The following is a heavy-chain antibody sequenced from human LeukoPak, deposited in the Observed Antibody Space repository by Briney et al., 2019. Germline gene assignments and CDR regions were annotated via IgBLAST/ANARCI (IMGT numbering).Heavy chain of an antibody. Sequence: GGSLRLSCAASGFTFSSYWMHWVRQAPGKGLVWFSRINSDGSSTSYADSVKGRFTISRDNAKNTLYLQMNSLRAEDTAVYYCAMHSGSYPFDYWGQGNLVTVSS. V-gene: IGHV3-74*01. CDR3: AMHSGSYPFDY. CDR2: INSDGSST. J-gene: IGHJ4*02. D-gene: IGHD1-26*01. CDR1: GFTFSSYW.